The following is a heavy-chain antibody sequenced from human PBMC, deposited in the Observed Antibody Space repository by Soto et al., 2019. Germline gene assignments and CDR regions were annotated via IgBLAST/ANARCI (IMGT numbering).Heavy chain of an antibody. Sequence: QVPLVESGGGLVKPGGSLRLSCAASGFTFSDYYMSWIRQAPGKGLEWVSYISSSSSYTNYAASVKGRFTISRDNAKNSLYLQMNSLRAEDTAVYYCARDHHRYSGYDYVDYWGQGTLVTVSS. CDR2: ISSSSSYT. CDR3: ARDHHRYSGYDYVDY. V-gene: IGHV3-11*05. CDR1: GFTFSDYY. J-gene: IGHJ4*02. D-gene: IGHD5-12*01.